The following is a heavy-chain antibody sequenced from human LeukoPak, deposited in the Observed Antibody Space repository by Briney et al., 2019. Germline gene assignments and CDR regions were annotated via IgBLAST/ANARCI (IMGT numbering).Heavy chain of an antibody. J-gene: IGHJ4*02. CDR3: ARGLLYYDTIGHSAYLDE. D-gene: IGHD3-22*01. CDR2: ISAYNGSP. Sequence: GASVKVSCKASGYPFSRFAIIWVRQAPGQGLEWMGMISAYNGSPHSAQKFQGRVTLATDTSTDTAFMELRSLTSDDTAIYYCARGLLYYDTIGHSAYLDEWGQGTLVTVSS. V-gene: IGHV1-18*01. CDR1: GYPFSRFA.